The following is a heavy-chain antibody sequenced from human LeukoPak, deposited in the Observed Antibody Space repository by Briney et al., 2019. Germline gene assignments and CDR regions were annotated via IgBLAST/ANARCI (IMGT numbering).Heavy chain of an antibody. Sequence: ASVKVSCKASGYTFTSYDINWVRQATGQGLEWMGWMNPNSDNTGYAQKFQGRVTITRNTSISTAYMELSSLRSEDTAVYYCARVNGIAARMLGYWGQGTLVTVSS. CDR1: GYTFTSYD. V-gene: IGHV1-8*03. D-gene: IGHD6-6*01. CDR2: MNPNSDNT. J-gene: IGHJ4*02. CDR3: ARVNGIAARMLGY.